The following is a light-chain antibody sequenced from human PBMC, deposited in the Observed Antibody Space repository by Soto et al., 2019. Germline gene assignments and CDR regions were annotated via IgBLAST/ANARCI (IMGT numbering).Light chain of an antibody. V-gene: IGKV3-20*01. J-gene: IGKJ1*01. CDR1: QSVTSNY. Sequence: EIVLTQSPATLSLSPGERGTLSCRASQSVTSNYLAWYQQKPGRAPRLLIYGASSRATGIPSRFSGSGSGTDFTLTITRLEPEDFAVYYCQQYDSPLGWSFGQGTKVDIK. CDR2: GAS. CDR3: QQYDSPLGWS.